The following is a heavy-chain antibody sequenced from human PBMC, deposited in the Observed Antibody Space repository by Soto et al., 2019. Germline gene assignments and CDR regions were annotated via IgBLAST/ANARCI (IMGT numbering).Heavy chain of an antibody. CDR1: GFTFSSYG. D-gene: IGHD5-12*01. CDR2: IWYDGSNK. Sequence: GGSLRLSCAASGFTFSSYGMHWVHQAPGKGLEWVAVIWYDGSNKYYADSVKGRFTISRDNSKNTLYLQMNSLRAEDTAVYYCARDLSPVWLHHHNVDYWGQGTLVTVSS. CDR3: ARDLSPVWLHHHNVDY. V-gene: IGHV3-33*01. J-gene: IGHJ4*02.